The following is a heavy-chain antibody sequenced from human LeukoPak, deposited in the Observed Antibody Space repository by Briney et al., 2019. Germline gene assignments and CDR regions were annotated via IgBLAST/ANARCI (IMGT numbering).Heavy chain of an antibody. Sequence: SETLSLTCTVSGASISSSCWSWTRQPAGRGLEWIGRIYIRGSSSYNPSLKSRLTLSADTSKNKFSLKLTSVTAADTAVYYCARGFYDGGSCFYFDYWGQGILVTVSS. D-gene: IGHD2-15*01. V-gene: IGHV4-4*07. CDR1: GASISSSC. J-gene: IGHJ4*02. CDR3: ARGFYDGGSCFYFDY. CDR2: IYIRGSS.